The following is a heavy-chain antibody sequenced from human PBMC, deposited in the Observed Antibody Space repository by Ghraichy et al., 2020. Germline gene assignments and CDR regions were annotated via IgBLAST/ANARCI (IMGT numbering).Heavy chain of an antibody. CDR1: GFIFDDYA. Sequence: GGSLRLSCAASGFIFDDYAMHWVRQAPGKGLEWVSGISWNSGSIGYADSVEDRFTISRDNAKNSLYLQMNSLRAEDTALYYCAKDRGTGYYYYGMDVWGQGTTVTVSS. CDR2: ISWNSGSI. V-gene: IGHV3-9*01. CDR3: AKDRGTGYYYYGMDV. J-gene: IGHJ6*02.